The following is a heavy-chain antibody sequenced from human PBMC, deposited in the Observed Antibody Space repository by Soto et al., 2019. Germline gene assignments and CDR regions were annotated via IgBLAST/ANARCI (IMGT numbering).Heavy chain of an antibody. D-gene: IGHD3-22*01. V-gene: IGHV1-3*01. CDR3: ARGYYYDSSSYYEDSEPPDP. J-gene: IGHJ5*02. CDR1: GYTFTSYA. CDR2: INAGNGNT. Sequence: ASVKVSCKASGYTFTSYAMHWLLQAPGQRLEWMGWINAGNGNTKYSQKFQGRVTITRDTSASTAYMELSSLRSEDTAVYYCARGYYYDSSSYYEDSEPPDPWGQGTLVTVSS.